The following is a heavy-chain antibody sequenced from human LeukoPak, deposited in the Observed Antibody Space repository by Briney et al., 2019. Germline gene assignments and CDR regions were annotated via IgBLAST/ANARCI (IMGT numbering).Heavy chain of an antibody. CDR1: GGSISSSSYY. CDR2: IYYSGST. D-gene: IGHD2-15*01. Sequence: SETLSLTCTVSGGSISSSSYYWGWIRQPPGKGLEWIGSIYYSGSTYYNPSLKSRVTISVDTSKNQFSLKLSSVTAADTAVYYCARQILGYCSGGSCYGGGMDVWGQGTTVTVSS. V-gene: IGHV4-39*01. J-gene: IGHJ6*02. CDR3: ARQILGYCSGGSCYGGGMDV.